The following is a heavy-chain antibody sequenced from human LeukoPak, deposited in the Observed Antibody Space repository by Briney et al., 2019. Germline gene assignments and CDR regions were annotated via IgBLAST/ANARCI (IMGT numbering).Heavy chain of an antibody. Sequence: GGSLRLSCAASGFTFSSYGMHWVRQAPDKGLEWVAFIRYDGSNKYYADSVKGRFTISRDNSKNTLYLQMNSLRAEDTAVYYCAKVSLRITMVRGNYYMDVWGKGTTVTISS. J-gene: IGHJ6*03. V-gene: IGHV3-30*02. CDR2: IRYDGSNK. CDR1: GFTFSSYG. D-gene: IGHD3-10*01. CDR3: AKVSLRITMVRGNYYMDV.